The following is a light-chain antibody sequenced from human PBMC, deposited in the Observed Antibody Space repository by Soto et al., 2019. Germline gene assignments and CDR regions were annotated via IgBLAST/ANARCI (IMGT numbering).Light chain of an antibody. CDR1: QSVSSSF. Sequence: EIVLTQSPGTLSLSPGERATLSCRASQSVSSSFLAWYQQKPGQAPRLLIYGASSRATGIPERFSGSGSGTDFTLTISGLEPEDFAVYSCQQYGGSPLTFGGGTKVEIK. CDR2: GAS. J-gene: IGKJ4*01. V-gene: IGKV3-20*01. CDR3: QQYGGSPLT.